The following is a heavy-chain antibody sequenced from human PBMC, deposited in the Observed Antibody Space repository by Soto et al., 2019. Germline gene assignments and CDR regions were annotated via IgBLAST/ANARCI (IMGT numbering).Heavy chain of an antibody. J-gene: IGHJ5*02. CDR2: IYSNGKT. CDR3: ARDGSSFGSGSPRSNWFDP. D-gene: IGHD3-10*01. Sequence: SETLSPTCTVSGGSISSYYWSWIRQPPGKGLEWIGDIYSNGKTNYNRSLKSRVTMSVDTSKNQFSLRLSSVTAADTAVFYCARDGSSFGSGSPRSNWFDPWGQGALVTAPQ. CDR1: GGSISSYY. V-gene: IGHV4-59*01.